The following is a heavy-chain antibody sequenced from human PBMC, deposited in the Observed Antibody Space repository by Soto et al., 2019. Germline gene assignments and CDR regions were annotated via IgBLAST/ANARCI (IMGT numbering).Heavy chain of an antibody. Sequence: GESLKISCKGSGYSFTSYWIGWVRQMPGKGLEWMGIIYPGDSDTRYSPSFQGQVIISADKSISTAYLQWSSLKASDTAMYYCARRTRGDSSGWPNYYYYGMDVWGQGTTVTVSS. V-gene: IGHV5-51*01. J-gene: IGHJ6*02. CDR2: IYPGDSDT. D-gene: IGHD6-19*01. CDR1: GYSFTSYW. CDR3: ARRTRGDSSGWPNYYYYGMDV.